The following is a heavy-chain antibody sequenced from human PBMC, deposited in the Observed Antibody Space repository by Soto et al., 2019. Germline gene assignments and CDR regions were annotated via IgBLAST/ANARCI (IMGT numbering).Heavy chain of an antibody. V-gene: IGHV3-30-3*01. Sequence: GSLRLSCAASGFTFSSYAMHWVRQAPGKGLEWVAVISYDGSNKYYADSVKGRFTISRDNSKNTLYLQMNSLRAEDTAVYYWARDTRIVVGPAAIYDYYYGMDVWSQGTTVTVSS. D-gene: IGHD2-2*01. J-gene: IGHJ6*02. CDR1: GFTFSSYA. CDR3: ARDTRIVVGPAAIYDYYYGMDV. CDR2: ISYDGSNK.